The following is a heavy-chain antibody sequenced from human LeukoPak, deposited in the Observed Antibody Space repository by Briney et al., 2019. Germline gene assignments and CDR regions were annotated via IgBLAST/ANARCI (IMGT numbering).Heavy chain of an antibody. V-gene: IGHV1-2*02. Sequence: ASVKVSCKASGYYMHWVRQAPGQGLEWMGWINPNSGGTKYAQKFQGRVTMTRDTSISTAYMELSRLGSDDTAVYYCARGKSATAPDSNWYLDLWGRGTLVTVSS. CDR2: INPNSGGT. D-gene: IGHD6-13*01. CDR3: ARGKSATAPDSNWYLDL. J-gene: IGHJ2*01. CDR1: GYY.